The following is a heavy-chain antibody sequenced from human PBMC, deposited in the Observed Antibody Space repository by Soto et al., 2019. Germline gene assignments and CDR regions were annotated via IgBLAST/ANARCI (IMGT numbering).Heavy chain of an antibody. V-gene: IGHV3-74*01. CDR1: GLTLRTQW. Sequence: PRGAPVVPWASPGLTLRTQWMHWVRQAPGKGLVWVSRINGDGTNISYADSVKGRFTISRDNAKNTLYLQMNSLRAEDTAVYYCASIPPSAVGATTEVDYWGQGTLVTVSS. CDR2: INGDGTNI. CDR3: ASIPPSAVGATTEVDY. D-gene: IGHD1-26*01. J-gene: IGHJ4*02.